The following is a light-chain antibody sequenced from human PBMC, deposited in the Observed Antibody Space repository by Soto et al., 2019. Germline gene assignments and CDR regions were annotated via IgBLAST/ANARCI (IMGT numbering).Light chain of an antibody. Sequence: DIQLTQSPSFLSASVGDRVTISCRASQGISSYLAWYQHKPGKAPNLLISAASTLQSGAPSRFSGSGSGTEFTLTISSLQPEDFATYYCQQLNSYPLSFGGGTKVDIK. V-gene: IGKV1-9*01. CDR3: QQLNSYPLS. CDR2: AAS. CDR1: QGISSY. J-gene: IGKJ4*01.